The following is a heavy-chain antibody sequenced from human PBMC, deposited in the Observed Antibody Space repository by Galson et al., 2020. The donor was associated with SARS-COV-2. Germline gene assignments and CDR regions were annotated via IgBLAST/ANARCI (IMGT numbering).Heavy chain of an antibody. J-gene: IGHJ4*02. CDR2: ISTYKGNT. D-gene: IGHD1-1*01. CDR3: ARGTYFFEARQLRLFPFDY. Sequence: ASVKVSCKASGYTFDSYGITWVRQTPGQGLEYVGWISTYKGNTNYAQKFQGRATMTTDSSTSTVFMELRSLRSDDTAVYYCARGTYFFEARQLRLFPFDYWGQGTLVTVSS. V-gene: IGHV1-18*01. CDR1: GYTFDSYG.